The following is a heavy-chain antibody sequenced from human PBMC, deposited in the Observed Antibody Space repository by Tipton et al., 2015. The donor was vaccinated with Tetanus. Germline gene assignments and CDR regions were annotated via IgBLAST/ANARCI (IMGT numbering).Heavy chain of an antibody. CDR3: ARVYDTRGYSYGYGY. Sequence: SLRLSCAASGFTFSSYAMHWVRQAPGKGLEWVAVISYDGSNKYYADSVKGRFTISRDNSKNTLYLQMNSLRAEDTAVYYCARVYDTRGYSYGYGYWGQGTLVTVSS. J-gene: IGHJ4*02. V-gene: IGHV3-30*04. D-gene: IGHD5-18*01. CDR1: GFTFSSYA. CDR2: ISYDGSNK.